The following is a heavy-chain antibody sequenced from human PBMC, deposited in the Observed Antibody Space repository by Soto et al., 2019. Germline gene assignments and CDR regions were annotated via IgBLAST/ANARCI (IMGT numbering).Heavy chain of an antibody. J-gene: IGHJ5*02. CDR3: ARDRHNNFVDP. V-gene: IGHV4-31*03. CDR2: IYYNGST. Sequence: QVQLQESGPGLVKPSQTLSLTCTGSGASMSSGGYYWTWIRQSPGKGLEWIGYIYYNGSTYSNPSLESRVAISLDTSRSQFSLTLHSVTAADTAIYYCARDRHNNFVDPWGQGTLVTVSS. D-gene: IGHD1-1*01. CDR1: GASMSSGGYY.